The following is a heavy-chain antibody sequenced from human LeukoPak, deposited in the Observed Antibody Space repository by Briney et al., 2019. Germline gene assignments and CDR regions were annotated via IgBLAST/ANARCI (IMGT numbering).Heavy chain of an antibody. D-gene: IGHD3-16*01. CDR3: ARDLGGKPFDY. CDR2: IWSDGSNE. J-gene: IGHJ4*02. Sequence: GGSLRLSCAASGFTFSHSGMHWVRQAPGKGLEWVAVIWSDGSNENYADSVKGRFTISRDNPKNTLYLQMTSLRVEDTAMYYCARDLGGKPFDYWGQGTLVTVSS. V-gene: IGHV3-33*01. CDR1: GFTFSHSG.